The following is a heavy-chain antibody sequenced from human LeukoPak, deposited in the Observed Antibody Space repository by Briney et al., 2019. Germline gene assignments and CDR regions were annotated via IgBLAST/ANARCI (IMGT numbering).Heavy chain of an antibody. D-gene: IGHD3-10*01. J-gene: IGHJ5*02. CDR3: AKDTSSQYYGPNWFDP. CDR1: GFTFSSYA. V-gene: IGHV3-23*01. Sequence: GGSLRLSCAASGFTFSSYAMSWVRQAPGKGLEWVSAISGSGGSTYYADSVKGRFTISRDNSKNTLYLQMNSLRAEGTAVYYCAKDTSSQYYGPNWFDPWGQGTLVTVSS. CDR2: ISGSGGST.